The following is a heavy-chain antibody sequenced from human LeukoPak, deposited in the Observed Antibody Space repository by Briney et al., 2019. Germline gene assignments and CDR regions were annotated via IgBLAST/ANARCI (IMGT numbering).Heavy chain of an antibody. V-gene: IGHV3-48*03. Sequence: QTGGSLRLSCAASGFTFSSYEMNWVRQAPGKGLEWVSYISSSGSTIYYADSVKGRFTISRDNAKNSLYLQMNSLRAEDTAVYYCARDLCYDFWSGCLPFDYWGQGTLLTVSS. J-gene: IGHJ4*02. CDR1: GFTFSSYE. CDR2: ISSSGSTI. D-gene: IGHD3-3*01. CDR3: ARDLCYDFWSGCLPFDY.